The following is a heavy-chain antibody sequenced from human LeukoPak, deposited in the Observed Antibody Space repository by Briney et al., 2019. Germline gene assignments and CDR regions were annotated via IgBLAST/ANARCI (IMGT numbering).Heavy chain of an antibody. CDR2: IYYSGST. Sequence: PSETLSLTCTVSGGSISSSSYYWGWIRQPPGKGLEWIGSIYYSGSTYYNPSLKSRVTISVDTSKNQFSLRLSSVTAADTAVYYCARDPETIPRFYYYYGMDVWGQGTTVTVSS. CDR1: GGSISSSSYY. V-gene: IGHV4-39*02. J-gene: IGHJ6*02. D-gene: IGHD1-14*01. CDR3: ARDPETIPRFYYYYGMDV.